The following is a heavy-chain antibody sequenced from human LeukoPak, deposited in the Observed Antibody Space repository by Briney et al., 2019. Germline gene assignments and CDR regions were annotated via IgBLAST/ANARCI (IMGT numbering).Heavy chain of an antibody. CDR3: ARGVRLDSSSWYPRYYYYMDV. CDR2: IKEDGSEK. J-gene: IGHJ6*03. Sequence: GGSLRLSCAASGFTFSNYWMSWVRQAPEKGLEWVANIKEDGSEKYYVESVEGRFTISRDNAKTSLYLQMNSLRADDTAVYYCARGVRLDSSSWYPRYYYYMDVWGKGTTVTVSS. D-gene: IGHD6-13*01. V-gene: IGHV3-7*01. CDR1: GFTFSNYW.